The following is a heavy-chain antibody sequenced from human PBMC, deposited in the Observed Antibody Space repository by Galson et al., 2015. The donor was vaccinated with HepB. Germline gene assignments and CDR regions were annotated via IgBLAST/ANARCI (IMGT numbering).Heavy chain of an antibody. CDR3: AKPYCGGDCYSTYYFDY. V-gene: IGHV3-23*01. J-gene: IGHJ4*02. D-gene: IGHD2-21*02. CDR1: GFTFSSYA. CDR2: ISGSGGST. Sequence: SLRLSCAASGFTFSSYAMSWVRQAPGKGLEWVSAISGSGGSTYYADSVKGRFTISRDNSKNTLYLQMNSLRAEDTAVYYCAKPYCGGDCYSTYYFDYWGQGTLVTVSS.